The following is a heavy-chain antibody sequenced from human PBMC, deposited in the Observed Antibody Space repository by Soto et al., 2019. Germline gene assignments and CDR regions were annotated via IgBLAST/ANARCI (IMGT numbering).Heavy chain of an antibody. D-gene: IGHD4-4*01. CDR1: GGSFSGYY. CDR2: INHSGST. Sequence: ASETLSLTCAVYGGSFSGYYWSWIRQPPGKGLEWIGEINHSGSTNYNPSLKSRVTISVDTSKNQFSLKLSSVTAADTAVYYCARGLTATGYYYMDVWGKGTTVTVSS. J-gene: IGHJ6*03. V-gene: IGHV4-34*01. CDR3: ARGLTATGYYYMDV.